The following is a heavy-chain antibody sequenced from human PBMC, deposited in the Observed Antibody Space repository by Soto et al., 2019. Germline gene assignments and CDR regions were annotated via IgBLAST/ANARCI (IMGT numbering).Heavy chain of an antibody. D-gene: IGHD6-13*01. CDR1: GYTFTSYG. Sequence: QVQLVQSGAEVKKPGASVKVSCKASGYTFTSYGISWVRQAPGQGLEWMGWISAYNGNTNYALKLQGTVNTTAHTSSSTADMELKSLRSDDTAVYYCARLAAGNYYYNMDVWGKGTTVTVSS. CDR3: ARLAAGNYYYNMDV. J-gene: IGHJ6*03. V-gene: IGHV1-18*01. CDR2: ISAYNGNT.